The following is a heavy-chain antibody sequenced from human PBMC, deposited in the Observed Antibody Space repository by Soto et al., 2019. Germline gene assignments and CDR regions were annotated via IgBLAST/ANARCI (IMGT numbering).Heavy chain of an antibody. CDR3: ARLSSGWWKAIDY. D-gene: IGHD6-19*01. J-gene: IGHJ4*02. V-gene: IGHV4-39*01. Sequence: QLQLQESGPGLVKPSETLSLTCTVSGGSISSSSYYWGWIRQPPGKGLEWIGSIYYSGSTYYNPSLKSRVTISVDTSKNQFSLKLSSVTAADTAVYYCARLSSGWWKAIDYWGQGTLVTVSS. CDR2: IYYSGST. CDR1: GGSISSSSYY.